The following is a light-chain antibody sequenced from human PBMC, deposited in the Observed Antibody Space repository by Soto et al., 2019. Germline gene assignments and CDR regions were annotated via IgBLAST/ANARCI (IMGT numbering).Light chain of an antibody. J-gene: IGKJ1*01. V-gene: IGKV3-20*01. CDR3: QQYGSSGT. CDR1: QSVSNNY. Sequence: IVLTQSPGTLSLYPGERATLSCRASQSVSNNYLAWYQQKPGQAPRLLIYGASNRATGIPDRFSGSGSGTDFTLTISRLEPEDFAVYYCQQYGSSGTFGQGTNVDIK. CDR2: GAS.